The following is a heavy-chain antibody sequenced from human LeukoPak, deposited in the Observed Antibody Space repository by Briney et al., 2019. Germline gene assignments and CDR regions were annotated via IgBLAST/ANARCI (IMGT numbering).Heavy chain of an antibody. CDR2: ISGSSGII. Sequence: PGGSLRLPCAASGFTFNTYTMNWVRQAPGKGLEWVSYISGSSGIIDYADSVRGRFTISRDNAKNSLYLQMNSLRAEDTAVYYCARGSTNYESSGQVPFDYWGQGTLVTVPS. V-gene: IGHV3-48*01. CDR3: ARGSTNYESSGQVPFDY. D-gene: IGHD3-22*01. CDR1: GFTFNTYT. J-gene: IGHJ4*02.